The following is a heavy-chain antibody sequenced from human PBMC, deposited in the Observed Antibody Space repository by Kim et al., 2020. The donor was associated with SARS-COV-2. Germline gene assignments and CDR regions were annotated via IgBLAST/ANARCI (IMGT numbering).Heavy chain of an antibody. CDR3: ARQGGDQAFDI. V-gene: IGHV5-51*01. D-gene: IGHD3-16*01. CDR2: ILPGDSDT. Sequence: GESLKISCKVSGYDFSIYWIGWVRHMPGKGLEWMGIILPGDSDTRYSPSFKGQVTFSVDKSISTVYLQWSSLKASDTAMYYCARQGGDQAFDIWGQGTMVTVSS. J-gene: IGHJ3*02. CDR1: GYDFSIYW.